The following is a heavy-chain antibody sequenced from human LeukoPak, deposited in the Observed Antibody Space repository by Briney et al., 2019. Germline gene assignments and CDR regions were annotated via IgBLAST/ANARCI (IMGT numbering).Heavy chain of an antibody. J-gene: IGHJ4*02. V-gene: IGHV3-33*01. CDR3: ARDLRGYCSSTSCYTFGY. CDR2: IWYDGSNK. D-gene: IGHD2-2*02. CDR1: GLTFSSNG. Sequence: PGGSLRPSCAASGLTFSSNGMHWFRQAPGKGLKWVAVIWYDGSNKYYADSVKGRFTISRDNSKNTLYLQMNSLRAEDTAVYYCARDLRGYCSSTSCYTFGYWGQGTLVTVSS.